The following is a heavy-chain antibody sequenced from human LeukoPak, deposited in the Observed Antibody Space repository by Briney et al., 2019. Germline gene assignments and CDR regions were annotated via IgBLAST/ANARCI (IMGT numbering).Heavy chain of an antibody. CDR3: ARADGTNYYYYGMDV. V-gene: IGHV4-59*01. Sequence: PSETLSLTCTVSGGSISGYYWTWIRQSPGKGLEWIGYIHYGGSTNYNPSLKSRVTISLDTSKSQFSLKLSSVTAADTAVYYCARADGTNYYYYGMDVWGQGTTVTVSS. CDR1: GGSISGYY. J-gene: IGHJ6*02. D-gene: IGHD2-2*01. CDR2: IHYGGST.